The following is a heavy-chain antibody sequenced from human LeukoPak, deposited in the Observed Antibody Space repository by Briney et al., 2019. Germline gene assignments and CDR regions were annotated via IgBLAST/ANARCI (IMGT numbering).Heavy chain of an antibody. V-gene: IGHV3-7*01. CDR3: ARGGTGVPFDY. D-gene: IGHD7-27*01. CDR2: IKQDGSEK. Sequence: GGSLRLSCAASGFTFSSYWMSWVRQAPGKGLEGVAHIKQDGSEKYYVDSVKGRFTISRDNAKNSLYLQMNRLRAEDTAVYYCARGGTGVPFDYWGQGTLVTVSS. J-gene: IGHJ4*02. CDR1: GFTFSSYW.